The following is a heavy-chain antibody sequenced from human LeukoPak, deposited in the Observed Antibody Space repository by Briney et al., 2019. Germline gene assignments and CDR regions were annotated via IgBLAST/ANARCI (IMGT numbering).Heavy chain of an antibody. J-gene: IGHJ4*02. CDR3: ARERQNKDFWSGGDY. V-gene: IGHV3-7*01. D-gene: IGHD3-3*01. CDR2: IKTDGSEK. CDR1: GFTFSNYW. Sequence: GGSLRLSCEGSGFTFSNYWMGWVRQAPGKGLQWVANIKTDGSEKYYVDSVKGRFTIPRDNAKNSLYLQMNSLRAEDTAVYYCARERQNKDFWSGGDYWGQGTLVTVSS.